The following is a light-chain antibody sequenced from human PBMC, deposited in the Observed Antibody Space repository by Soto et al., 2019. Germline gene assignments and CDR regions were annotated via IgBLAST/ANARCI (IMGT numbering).Light chain of an antibody. CDR2: TAS. J-gene: IGKJ1*01. V-gene: IGKV1-39*01. Sequence: DIQMTQSPSTLPASVGDTVTITCRASQNIDRWVAWYQQKPGKAPKLLIHTASSLQTGVPSRFTGGGSGTDFSLTINSLQPEDFATYYCQQSSTTRWTFGQGTKVDIK. CDR3: QQSSTTRWT. CDR1: QNIDRW.